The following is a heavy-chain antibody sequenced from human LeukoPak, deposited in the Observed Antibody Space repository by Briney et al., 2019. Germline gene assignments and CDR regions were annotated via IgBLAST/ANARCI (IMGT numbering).Heavy chain of an antibody. CDR3: ARTVRYFLAGQFPLDHYFDF. CDR2: INHSGSV. J-gene: IGHJ4*02. Sequence: SETLSLTCAVSGDSFSNYYWSWIRQPPGKGLEWIGEINHSGSVNYNPSLKSRVTMSIDSSKNQFSLRLSSVTAADTAVFYCARTVRYFLAGQFPLDHYFDFWGQGSLVTVSS. CDR1: GDSFSNYY. D-gene: IGHD6-19*01. V-gene: IGHV4-34*01.